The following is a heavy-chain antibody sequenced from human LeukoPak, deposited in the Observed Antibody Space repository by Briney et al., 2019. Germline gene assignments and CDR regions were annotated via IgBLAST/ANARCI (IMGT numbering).Heavy chain of an antibody. CDR1: GYTFTSYY. V-gene: IGHV1-46*01. CDR3: ARDKGDYYDSSPGYFQH. D-gene: IGHD3-22*01. Sequence: ASVKVSCKASGYTFTSYYMHWVRQAPGQGLEWMGIINPSGGSTSYAQKFQGRVTMTRDTSTSTVYMELSSLRSDDTAVYYCARDKGDYYDSSPGYFQHWGQGTLVTVSS. CDR2: INPSGGST. J-gene: IGHJ1*01.